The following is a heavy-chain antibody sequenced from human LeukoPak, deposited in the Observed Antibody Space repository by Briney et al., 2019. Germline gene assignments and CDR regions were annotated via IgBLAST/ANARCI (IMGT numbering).Heavy chain of an antibody. CDR1: GGSTSSYY. D-gene: IGHD6-19*01. Sequence: SETLSLTCTVSGGSTSSYYWSWIRQPPGKGLEWIGYIFYSGSTNYNPSLKSRVTMSVDTSKNQFSPKLSSVTAADTAVYYCARGHYSSGWYGERGTLWFDPWGQGTLVTVSS. CDR3: ARGHYSSGWYGERGTLWFDP. V-gene: IGHV4-59*01. J-gene: IGHJ5*02. CDR2: IFYSGST.